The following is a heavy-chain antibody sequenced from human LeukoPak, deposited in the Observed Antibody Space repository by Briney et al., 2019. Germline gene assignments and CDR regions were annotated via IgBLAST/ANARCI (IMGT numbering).Heavy chain of an antibody. CDR2: INHSGST. Sequence: SETLSLTCAVYGGSFSGYYWSWIRQPPGKGLESIGEINHSGSTNYNPSLKSRVTISVDTSKNQFSLKLSSVTAADTAVYYCARPRSRITMVRGVSSPFDYWGQGTLVTVSS. CDR1: GGSFSGYY. D-gene: IGHD3-10*01. V-gene: IGHV4-34*01. J-gene: IGHJ4*02. CDR3: ARPRSRITMVRGVSSPFDY.